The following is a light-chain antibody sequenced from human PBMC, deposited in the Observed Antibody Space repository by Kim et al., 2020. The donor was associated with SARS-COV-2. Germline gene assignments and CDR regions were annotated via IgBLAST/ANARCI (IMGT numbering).Light chain of an antibody. V-gene: IGLV3-1*01. CDR2: QDS. Sequence: SYELTQPPSVSVSPGQTASITCSGDNLGDKYACWYQQRPGQAPMLVIYQDSKRPSGIPERFSGSNSGKTATLTIRGTQAMDEADYYCQAWDSSLVVFGGGTKLTVL. CDR3: QAWDSSLVV. CDR1: NLGDKY. J-gene: IGLJ2*01.